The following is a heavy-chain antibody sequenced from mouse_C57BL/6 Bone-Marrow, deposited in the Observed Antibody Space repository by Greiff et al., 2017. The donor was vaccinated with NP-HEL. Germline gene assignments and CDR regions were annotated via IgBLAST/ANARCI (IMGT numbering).Heavy chain of an antibody. J-gene: IGHJ2*01. CDR3: ARFGSNYFDY. CDR2: INPNNGGT. Sequence: VQLQQSGPELVKPGASVKISCKASGYTFTDYYMNWVKQSHGKSLEWIGDINPNNGGTSYNQKFKGKATLTVDKSSSTAYMELRSLTSEDSAVYYCARFGSNYFDYWGQGTTLTDSS. V-gene: IGHV1-26*01. D-gene: IGHD1-1*01. CDR1: GYTFTDYY.